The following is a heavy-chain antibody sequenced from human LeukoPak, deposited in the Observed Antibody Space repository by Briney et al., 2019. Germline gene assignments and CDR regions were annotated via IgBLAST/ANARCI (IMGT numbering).Heavy chain of an antibody. Sequence: ASVKVSCKASGGTFSSYAISWVRQAPGQGLEWMGGIIAYNGNTNYAQKLQGRVTMTTDTSTSTAYMELRSLRSDDTAVYYCARDRDIVLRSKTYYYYYMDVWGKGTTVTVSS. V-gene: IGHV1-18*01. CDR3: ARDRDIVLRSKTYYYYYMDV. CDR2: IIAYNGNT. D-gene: IGHD2-8*01. J-gene: IGHJ6*03. CDR1: GGTFSSYA.